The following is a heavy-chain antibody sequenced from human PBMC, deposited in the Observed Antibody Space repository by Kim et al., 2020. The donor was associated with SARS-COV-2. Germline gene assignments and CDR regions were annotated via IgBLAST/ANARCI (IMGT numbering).Heavy chain of an antibody. CDR2: ISTYKGDT. Sequence: ASVKVSCKASGYSFLSYGISWVRQAPGQGLEWMGWISTYKGDTNYAQKFLGRVTMTTDTSTSTAYMELRSLRSDDTAVYYCARDLYYDILTGYLNDAFDIWGQGTMVTVSS. CDR1: GYSFLSYG. D-gene: IGHD3-9*01. CDR3: ARDLYYDILTGYLNDAFDI. J-gene: IGHJ3*02. V-gene: IGHV1-18*01.